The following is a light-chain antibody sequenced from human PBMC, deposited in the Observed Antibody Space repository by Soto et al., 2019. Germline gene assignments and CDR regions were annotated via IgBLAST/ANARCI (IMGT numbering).Light chain of an antibody. CDR1: QSVSSSY. J-gene: IGKJ4*01. Sequence: ENALRHSPVTLSLSTGARATLSCRASQSVSSSYLAWYQQKPGQAPRLLIYGASTRATGTPARFSGSGSGTDFTLTISSLVPEDFAVYYCQQRSKWTLTFGGGTKVDIK. CDR2: GAS. V-gene: IGKV3D-20*02. CDR3: QQRSKWTLT.